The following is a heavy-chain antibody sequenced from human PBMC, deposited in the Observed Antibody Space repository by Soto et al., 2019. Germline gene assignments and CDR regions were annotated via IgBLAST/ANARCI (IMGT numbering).Heavy chain of an antibody. V-gene: IGHV3-33*01. CDR1: GFTFSSHG. CDR3: VRWGDHRRPAY. J-gene: IGHJ4*02. CDR2: IWYDGSNK. D-gene: IGHD3-10*01. Sequence: GGSLRLSCAASGFTFSSHGMHWVRQAPGKGLDWVAVIWYDGSNKYYADSVKGRFTISRDNSKNTLYLEMNSLRVEDTAVYYCVRWGDHRRPAYWGQGTLVTVSS.